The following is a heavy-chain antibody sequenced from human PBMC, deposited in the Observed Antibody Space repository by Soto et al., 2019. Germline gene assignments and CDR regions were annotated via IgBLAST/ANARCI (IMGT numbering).Heavy chain of an antibody. V-gene: IGHV4-30-4*01. CDR3: AKNYGDYLYWYFDL. J-gene: IGHJ2*01. CDR2: IYYSGST. CDR1: GGSISSGDYY. Sequence: QVQLQESGPGLVKPSQTLSLTCTVSGGSISSGDYYWSWIRQPPGKGLEWIGYIYYSGSTYYNPSLKRRVTISVDTSTTQFSLKLSSVTAADTAVYYCAKNYGDYLYWYFDLWGRGTLVTVSS. D-gene: IGHD4-17*01.